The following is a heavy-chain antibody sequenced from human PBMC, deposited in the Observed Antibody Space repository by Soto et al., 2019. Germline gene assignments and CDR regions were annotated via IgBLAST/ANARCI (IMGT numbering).Heavy chain of an antibody. J-gene: IGHJ4*02. CDR1: GYTFNSYW. CDR3: ARLRVPLPVTKISSLDL. D-gene: IGHD4-17*01. CDR2: IYPGDAET. Sequence: PGESLKISCKTSGYTFNSYWIAWVRQMPGKGLEFMGIIYPGDAETGYRPSFQGQVTISADKSNTTAHLQWSSLKASDTAMYFCARLRVPLPVTKISSLDLWGQGTLVTVSS. V-gene: IGHV5-51*01.